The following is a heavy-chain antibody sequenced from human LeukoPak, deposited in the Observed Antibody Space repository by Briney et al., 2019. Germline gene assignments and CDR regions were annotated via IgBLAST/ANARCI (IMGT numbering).Heavy chain of an antibody. CDR1: GGSFSGYY. Sequence: SETLSLTCAVYGGSFSGYYWSWIRQPPGKGLEWIGEINHSGSTNYNPSLKSRVTISVDTSKNQFSLKLSSLTAADTAVYYCASNRYDYVWGSYHPWYFDYWGQGTLVTVSS. CDR3: ASNRYDYVWGSYHPWYFDY. D-gene: IGHD3-16*02. CDR2: INHSGST. V-gene: IGHV4-34*01. J-gene: IGHJ4*02.